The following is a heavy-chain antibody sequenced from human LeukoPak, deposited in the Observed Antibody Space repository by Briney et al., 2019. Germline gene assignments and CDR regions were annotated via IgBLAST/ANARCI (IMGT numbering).Heavy chain of an antibody. J-gene: IGHJ4*02. D-gene: IGHD2-2*01. CDR1: GLTFPSYA. Sequence: GGSLRLSRSASGLTFPSYALHWVRQAPGKGLEYVSAISTTGSRTYYADSVKGRFTISRDNSKSTMYLQMISLRPEDTAVYYCVTAYCSSTNCYGPEYWGRGTLVTVSS. CDR3: VTAYCSSTNCYGPEY. V-gene: IGHV3-64D*06. CDR2: ISTTGSRT.